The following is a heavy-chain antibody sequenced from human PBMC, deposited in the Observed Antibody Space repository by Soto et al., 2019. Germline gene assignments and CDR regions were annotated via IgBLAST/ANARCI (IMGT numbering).Heavy chain of an antibody. CDR1: GGTFSSYA. Sequence: QVQLVQSGAEVKKPGSSVKVSCKASGGTFSSYAISWVRQAPGQGLEWMGGIIPIFGTANYAQKFQGRVTITADKSTSTAYMELSSLRSEDTAVYYCARDPWYYGSGSYYGWFDPWGQGTLVTVSS. D-gene: IGHD3-10*01. J-gene: IGHJ5*02. V-gene: IGHV1-69*06. CDR2: IIPIFGTA. CDR3: ARDPWYYGSGSYYGWFDP.